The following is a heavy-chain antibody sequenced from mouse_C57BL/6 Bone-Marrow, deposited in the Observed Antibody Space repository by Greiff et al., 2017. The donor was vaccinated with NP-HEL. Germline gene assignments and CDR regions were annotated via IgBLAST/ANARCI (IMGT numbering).Heavy chain of an antibody. CDR1: GYTFTSYW. D-gene: IGHD2-5*01. Sequence: QVQLQQPGAELVMPGASVKLSCKASGYTFTSYWMHWVKQRPGQGLEWIGEIDPSASYTNYNQKFKGKSTLTVDKSSSTAYMQLSSLTSEDSAVYYCARTHSNGAFAYWGQGTLVTVSA. CDR3: ARTHSNGAFAY. J-gene: IGHJ3*01. V-gene: IGHV1-69*01. CDR2: IDPSASYT.